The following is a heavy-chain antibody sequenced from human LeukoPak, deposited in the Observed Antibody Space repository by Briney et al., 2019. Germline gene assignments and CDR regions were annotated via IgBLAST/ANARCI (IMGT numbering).Heavy chain of an antibody. CDR1: GCTFDDYA. CDR3: ANPKDGYNYSVY. Sequence: PGRSLRLSCGASGCTFDDYAMHWVRQAPGKGLEWVSGISWNSGSIGYADSVKGRFPISRDNAKNTLYLQMNSLRAEDTAVYYCANPKDGYNYSVYWGQGTLVTVSS. CDR2: ISWNSGSI. D-gene: IGHD5-24*01. J-gene: IGHJ4*02. V-gene: IGHV3-9*01.